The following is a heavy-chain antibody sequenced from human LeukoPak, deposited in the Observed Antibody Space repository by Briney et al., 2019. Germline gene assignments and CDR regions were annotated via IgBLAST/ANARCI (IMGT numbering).Heavy chain of an antibody. D-gene: IGHD2-2*01. Sequence: ASVKVSCKASGYTFTGYYMHWVRQAPGQGLEWMGWINPNSGGTNYAQKFQGRVTVTRDTSISTAYMELSRLRSDDTAVYYCARTFYCSSTSCYEYYFDYWGQGTLVTVSS. V-gene: IGHV1-2*02. CDR3: ARTFYCSSTSCYEYYFDY. CDR1: GYTFTGYY. CDR2: INPNSGGT. J-gene: IGHJ4*02.